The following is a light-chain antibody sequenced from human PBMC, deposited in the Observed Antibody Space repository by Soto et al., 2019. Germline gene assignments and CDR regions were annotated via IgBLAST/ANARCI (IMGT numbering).Light chain of an antibody. V-gene: IGLV1-47*01. J-gene: IGLJ1*01. Sequence: QSVLTPPPSASGPPRQRVTIPFSRCRSHIGSNYVYWYQQLPGTAPKLLIYRNNQRPSGVPDRFSGSKSGTSASLAISGLRSEDEADYYCAAWDDSLSGQVFGTGTKVTVL. CDR3: AAWDDSLSGQV. CDR2: RNN. CDR1: RSHIGSNY.